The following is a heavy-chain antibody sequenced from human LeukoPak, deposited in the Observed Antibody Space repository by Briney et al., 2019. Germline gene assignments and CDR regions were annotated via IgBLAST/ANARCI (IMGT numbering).Heavy chain of an antibody. J-gene: IGHJ6*02. CDR3: ARELNYDFWSGLRHDYYYHGMDV. Sequence: SQTLSLTCAISGDSVSSNSAAWNWIRQSPSRGLEWLGRTYYRSKWYNDYAVSVKSRITINPDTSKNQFSLQLNSVTPEDTAVYYCARELNYDFWSGLRHDYYYHGMDVWGQGTTVTVSS. D-gene: IGHD3-3*01. CDR1: GDSVSSNSAA. CDR2: TYYRSKWYN. V-gene: IGHV6-1*01.